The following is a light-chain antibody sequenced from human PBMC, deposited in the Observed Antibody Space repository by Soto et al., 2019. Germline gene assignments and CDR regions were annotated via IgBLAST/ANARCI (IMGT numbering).Light chain of an antibody. V-gene: IGLV2-14*03. Sequence: QSALTQPASVSGSPGQSITISCTGTNSDVGAYNWVAWYQQHPGKAPKLMICDVNNRPSGVSNRFSGSKSGNTASLTISGLEADEEGDYCCSSYTNTNSVVFGGGTKLTVL. CDR2: DVN. CDR1: NSDVGAYNW. J-gene: IGLJ3*02. CDR3: SSYTNTNSVV.